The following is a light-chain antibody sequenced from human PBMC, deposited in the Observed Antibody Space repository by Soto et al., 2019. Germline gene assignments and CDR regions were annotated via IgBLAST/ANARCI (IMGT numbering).Light chain of an antibody. CDR1: QGISSY. CDR3: QQVNSYPLT. J-gene: IGKJ2*01. CDR2: AAS. Sequence: DIQLTQSPSFLSASVGDRVTITCRASQGISSYLAWYQQEPGKAPNLLIYAASTLQGGVPSRFSGSGSGTEFTLTTSSLQPEDFATYYCQQVNSYPLTFGQGTKLEIK. V-gene: IGKV1-9*01.